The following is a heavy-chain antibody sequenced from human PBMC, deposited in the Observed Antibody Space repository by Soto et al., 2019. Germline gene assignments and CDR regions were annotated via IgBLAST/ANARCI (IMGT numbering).Heavy chain of an antibody. D-gene: IGHD3-10*01. CDR1: GFTFGDYA. V-gene: IGHV3-9*01. Sequence: PGGPLRLSCAASGFTFGDYAMHWVRQAPGKGLEWVSGISWNSGSIGYAASVKGRSTISRANAKNSLYLQMNSLSAEDTAFYYCTKSHGSGPYHNHFDPWGRGTLVTVSS. CDR3: TKSHGSGPYHNHFDP. CDR2: ISWNSGSI. J-gene: IGHJ5*02.